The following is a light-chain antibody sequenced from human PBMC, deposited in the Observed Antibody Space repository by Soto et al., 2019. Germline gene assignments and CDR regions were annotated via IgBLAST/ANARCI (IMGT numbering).Light chain of an antibody. CDR1: SSDVGSYTL. CDR3: CSYAGSRTYYV. V-gene: IGLV2-23*01. J-gene: IGLJ1*01. CDR2: EDS. Sequence: QSVLTQPASVSGSPGQSITISCTGTSSDVGSYTLVSWYQQHPGKAPKVMIYEDSKRPSGVSNRFSGSKSGNTASLTISGLQAEDEADYYCCSYAGSRTYYVFGTGTKLTVL.